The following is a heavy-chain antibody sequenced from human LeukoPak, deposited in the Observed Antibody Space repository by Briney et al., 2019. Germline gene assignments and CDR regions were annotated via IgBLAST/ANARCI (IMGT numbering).Heavy chain of an antibody. CDR3: ARSQGDMDV. J-gene: IGHJ6*03. CDR1: GDSVSSNIAA. V-gene: IGHV6-1*01. CDR2: THYSSRWYN. Sequence: SQTLSLTCAISGDSVSSNIAAWNWIRQSPTRGLEWLGRTHYSSRWYNDYAASVKSRITIYEDTSKNQFSLQLNSVTPEDTAVYYCARSQGDMDVWGKGTSVTVSS. D-gene: IGHD1-26*01.